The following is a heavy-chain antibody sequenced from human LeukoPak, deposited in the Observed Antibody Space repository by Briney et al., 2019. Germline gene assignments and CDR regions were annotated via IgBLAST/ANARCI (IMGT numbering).Heavy chain of an antibody. V-gene: IGHV3-23*01. CDR1: GFTFSTYA. D-gene: IGHD3-3*01. CDR3: AKEPHSGVVTSFGY. J-gene: IGHJ4*02. Sequence: GGSLRLSCAASGFTFSTYAMSWVRQAPGEGLEWVSAISPSGDVTFHADSVRGRFTISRDNSKNTLYLQMNSLRAEDTAVYYCAKEPHSGVVTSFGYWGQGTLVSVSS. CDR2: ISPSGDVT.